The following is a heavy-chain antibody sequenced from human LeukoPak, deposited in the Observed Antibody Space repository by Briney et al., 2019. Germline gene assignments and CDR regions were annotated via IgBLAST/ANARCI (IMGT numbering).Heavy chain of an antibody. J-gene: IGHJ4*02. CDR3: ARDYYDSSGYYLG. CDR1: GFTFSSYA. V-gene: IGHV3-30-3*01. Sequence: GGSLRLSCAASGFTFSSYAMHWVRQAPGKGLEWVAVISYDGSNKYYADSVKGRFTISRDNSKNTLYLQMNSLRAEDTAVYYCARDYYDSSGYYLGWGQGTLVTVSS. CDR2: ISYDGSNK. D-gene: IGHD3-22*01.